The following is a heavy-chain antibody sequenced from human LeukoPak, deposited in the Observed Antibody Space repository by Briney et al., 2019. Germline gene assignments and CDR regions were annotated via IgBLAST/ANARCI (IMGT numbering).Heavy chain of an antibody. CDR2: INHSGST. J-gene: IGHJ4*02. V-gene: IGHV4-34*01. CDR3: ARGYSKVPAY. Sequence: PSETLSLTCAVYGGSFSGYYWSWIRQPPGKGLEWIGEINHSGSTNYSPSLKSRVTISVDTSKNQFSLKLSSVTAADTAVYYCARGYSKVPAYWGQGTLVTVSS. CDR1: GGSFSGYY. D-gene: IGHD4-11*01.